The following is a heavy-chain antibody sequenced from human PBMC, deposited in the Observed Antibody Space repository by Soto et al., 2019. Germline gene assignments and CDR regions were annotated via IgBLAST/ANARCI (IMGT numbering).Heavy chain of an antibody. CDR2: ISYDGSNK. Sequence: GGSLRLSXAASGFTFINYAMHWVRQAPGKGLEWVAVISYDGSNKYYADSVKGRFTISRDNSKNTMYLQMNSLSAEDTAVYHCARDQVKGTMTILWGQGTLVTVSS. V-gene: IGHV3-30-3*01. D-gene: IGHD4-17*01. CDR3: ARDQVKGTMTIL. CDR1: GFTFINYA. J-gene: IGHJ4*02.